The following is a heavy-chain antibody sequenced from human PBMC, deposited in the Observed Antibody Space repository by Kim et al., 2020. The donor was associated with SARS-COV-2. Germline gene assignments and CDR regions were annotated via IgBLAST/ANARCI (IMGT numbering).Heavy chain of an antibody. J-gene: IGHJ4*02. V-gene: IGHV3-20*01. Sequence: GRCTISRDNAKNSLYLQMNSLRAEDTALYHCARDLYYYDSSGYYSGIFDYWGQGTLVTVSS. CDR3: ARDLYYYDSSGYYSGIFDY. D-gene: IGHD3-22*01.